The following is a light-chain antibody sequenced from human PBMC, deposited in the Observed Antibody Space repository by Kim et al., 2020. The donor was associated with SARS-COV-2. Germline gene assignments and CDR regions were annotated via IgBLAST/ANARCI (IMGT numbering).Light chain of an antibody. J-gene: IGLJ3*02. CDR2: YKSDSDK. Sequence: LTCTLRSGINVGTYRIYWYQQKPGSPPQDLLRYKSDSDKQQGSGVPSRFSGSKDASANTGILLISGLQSEDEADYYCMIWHSSAWVFGGGTKLTVL. CDR1: SGINVGTYR. V-gene: IGLV5-45*01. CDR3: MIWHSSAWV.